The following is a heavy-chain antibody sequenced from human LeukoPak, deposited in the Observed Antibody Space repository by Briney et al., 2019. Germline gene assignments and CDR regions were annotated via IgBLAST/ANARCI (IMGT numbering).Heavy chain of an antibody. Sequence: GGSLRLSCAASGFTFSSYWMSWVRQAPGKGLEWVANIKQDGSEKYYVDSVKGRFTISRDNAKNSLYLQMNSLRAEDTAVYYCARDQAGTGYYYYYYGMDVRGQGTTVTVSS. V-gene: IGHV3-7*01. CDR2: IKQDGSEK. CDR3: ARDQAGTGYYYYYYGMDV. J-gene: IGHJ6*02. CDR1: GFTFSSYW. D-gene: IGHD6-19*01.